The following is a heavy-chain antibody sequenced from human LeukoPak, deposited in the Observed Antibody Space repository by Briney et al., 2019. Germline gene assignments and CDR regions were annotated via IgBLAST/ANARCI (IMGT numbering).Heavy chain of an antibody. V-gene: IGHV1-2*02. CDR2: INPNNGDT. Sequence: SVKVSCKASGYTFTAQYMHWVRQAPGQGLEWMGWINPNNGDTNYAQSFLGRVTMTRDTSTTTAYMELSSLRSDDTAVYFCASYPRSIPTPPFDYWGQGTLVTVSS. CDR1: GYTFTAQY. J-gene: IGHJ4*02. CDR3: ASYPRSIPTPPFDY. D-gene: IGHD2-21*01.